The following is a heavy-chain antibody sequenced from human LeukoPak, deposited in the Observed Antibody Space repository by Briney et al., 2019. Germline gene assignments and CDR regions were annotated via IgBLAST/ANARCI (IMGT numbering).Heavy chain of an antibody. Sequence: SETLSPTCAVYGGSFSGYYWSWIRQPPGKGLEWIGEINHSGSTNYNPSPKSRVTISVDTSKNQFSLKLSSVTAADTAVYYCARVVVPAVPFDYWGQGTLVTVSS. V-gene: IGHV4-34*01. CDR2: INHSGST. CDR1: GGSFSGYY. CDR3: ARVVVPAVPFDY. D-gene: IGHD2-2*01. J-gene: IGHJ4*02.